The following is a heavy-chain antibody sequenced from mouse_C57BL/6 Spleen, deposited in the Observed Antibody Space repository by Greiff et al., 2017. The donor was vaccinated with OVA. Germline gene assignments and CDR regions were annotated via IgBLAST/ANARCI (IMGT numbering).Heavy chain of an antibody. Sequence: QVQLQQSGTELVKPGASVKLSCKASGYTFTSYWMHWVKQRPGQGLEWIGNINPSNGGTNYNEKFKSKATLTVDKSSSTAYMQLSSLTSEDSAVYYCARLDYGNSHFDYWGQGTTLTVSS. J-gene: IGHJ2*01. CDR3: ARLDYGNSHFDY. D-gene: IGHD2-1*01. CDR2: INPSNGGT. CDR1: GYTFTSYW. V-gene: IGHV1-53*01.